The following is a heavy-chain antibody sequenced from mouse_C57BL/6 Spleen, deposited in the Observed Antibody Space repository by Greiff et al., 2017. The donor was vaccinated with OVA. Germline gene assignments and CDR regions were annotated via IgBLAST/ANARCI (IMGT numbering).Heavy chain of an antibody. CDR1: GFTFTDYY. CDR3: AREDSSGYFDY. CDR2: IRNKANGYTT. J-gene: IGHJ2*01. V-gene: IGHV7-3*01. Sequence: EVHLVESGGGLVQPGGSLSLSCAASGFTFTDYYMSWVRQPPGKALEWLGFIRNKANGYTTEYSASVKGRFTISRDNSQSILYLQMNALRAEDSATYYCAREDSSGYFDYWGQGTTLTVSS. D-gene: IGHD3-2*02.